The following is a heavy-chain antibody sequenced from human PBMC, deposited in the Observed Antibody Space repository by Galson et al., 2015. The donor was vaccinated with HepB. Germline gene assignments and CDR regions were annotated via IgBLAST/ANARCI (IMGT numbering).Heavy chain of an antibody. J-gene: IGHJ4*02. CDR2: ISYDGGNK. CDR1: GFTFSSYA. CDR3: ARDSGGLRYGRDFFDY. Sequence: SLRLSCAASGFTFSSYAMHWVRQAPGKGLEWVAVISYDGGNKYYADSVKGRFSISRDNSKNTLYLQMNSLRAEDTAVYYCARDSGGLRYGRDFFDYWGQGSLVTVSS. D-gene: IGHD5-12*01. V-gene: IGHV3-30-3*01.